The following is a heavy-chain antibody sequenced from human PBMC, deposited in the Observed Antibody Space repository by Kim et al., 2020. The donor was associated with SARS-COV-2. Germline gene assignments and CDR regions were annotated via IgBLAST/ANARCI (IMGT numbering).Heavy chain of an antibody. V-gene: IGHV3-33*01. Sequence: GGSLRLSCAASGFTFSSYGMHWVRQAPGKGLEWVAVIWYDGSDKYYADSVKGRFTISRDNAKNTLYLQMNSLRAEDTAVYYCARPTGDVEGAFYIWGQGT. CDR3: ARPTGDVEGAFYI. D-gene: IGHD1-1*01. CDR1: GFTFSSYG. CDR2: IWYDGSDK. J-gene: IGHJ3*02.